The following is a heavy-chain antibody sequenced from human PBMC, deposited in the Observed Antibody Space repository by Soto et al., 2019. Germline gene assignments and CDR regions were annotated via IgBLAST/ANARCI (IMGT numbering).Heavy chain of an antibody. Sequence: GASVKVSCKASGFSFTGYYIHWLRQAPGQGLEWTGWINAHSGGTEYAQKFQGRVTLTRDTSIATAYLTLTSLTSDDTALYYCAKDLTRQLAYWLDPWGQGTQVTVSS. V-gene: IGHV1-2*02. J-gene: IGHJ5*02. CDR2: INAHSGGT. D-gene: IGHD6-6*01. CDR3: AKDLTRQLAYWLDP. CDR1: GFSFTGYY.